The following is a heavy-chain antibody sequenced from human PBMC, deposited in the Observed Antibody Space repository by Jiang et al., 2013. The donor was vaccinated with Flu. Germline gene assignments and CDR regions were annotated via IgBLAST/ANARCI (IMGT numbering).Heavy chain of an antibody. CDR2: IWPGDSDT. V-gene: IGHV5-51*01. CDR3: ARSMVRGGETENYGMNV. Sequence: GAEVKKPGESLKISCKGSGYSFTSYWIVWVRQMPGKGLEWMGIIWPGDSDTRYSPSFQGQVTISADKSISTAYLQWSSLKASDSAMYYCARSMVRGGETENYGMNVWGQGTTVTVSS. D-gene: IGHD3-10*01. J-gene: IGHJ6*02. CDR1: GYSFTSYW.